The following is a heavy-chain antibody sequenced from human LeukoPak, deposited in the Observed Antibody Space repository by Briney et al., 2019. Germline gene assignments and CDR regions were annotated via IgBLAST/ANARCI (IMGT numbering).Heavy chain of an antibody. J-gene: IGHJ4*02. CDR1: GFAFTNYW. V-gene: IGHV3-7*04. D-gene: IGHD3-22*01. CDR3: ARVKLRGGLSSD. CDR2: IKEDGSEK. Sequence: GGSLRLSCVASGFAFTNYWMSWVRQAPGKGLEWVANIKEDGSEKYYVDSLKGRFTISKDNAKNSLYLQMNSLRAEDTAVYYCARVKLRGGLSSDWGQETLVTVSS.